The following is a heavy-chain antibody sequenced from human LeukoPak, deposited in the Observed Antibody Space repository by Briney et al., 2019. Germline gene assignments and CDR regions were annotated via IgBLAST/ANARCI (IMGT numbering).Heavy chain of an antibody. V-gene: IGHV1-8*01. CDR3: ATLWSSGGANWFDP. CDR2: MNPNSGNT. J-gene: IGHJ5*02. CDR1: GYTFTSYD. Sequence: GASVKVSCKASGYTFTSYDINWVRQATGQGLEWMGWMNPNSGNTGYAQKFQGRVTMTRNTSISTAYMELSSLRSEDTAVYYCATLWSSGGANWFDPWGQGTLVTVSS. D-gene: IGHD4/OR15-4a*01.